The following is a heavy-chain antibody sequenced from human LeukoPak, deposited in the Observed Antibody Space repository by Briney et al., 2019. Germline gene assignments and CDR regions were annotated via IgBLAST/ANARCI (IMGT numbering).Heavy chain of an antibody. CDR2: ISGSGGST. J-gene: IGHJ5*02. D-gene: IGHD3-10*01. V-gene: IGHV3-23*01. Sequence: GGSLRLSCAASGFTFSSYGMSWVRQAPGKGLEWVSAISGSGGSTYYADSVKGRFTISRDNSKNTLYLQMNSLRAEDTAVYYCAKSPWFGEFRWFDPWGQGTLVTVSS. CDR1: GFTFSSYG. CDR3: AKSPWFGEFRWFDP.